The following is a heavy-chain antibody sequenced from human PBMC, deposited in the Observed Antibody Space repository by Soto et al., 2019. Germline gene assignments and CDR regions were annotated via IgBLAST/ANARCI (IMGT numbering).Heavy chain of an antibody. CDR1: GYSFTNYD. Sequence: ASVKVSCKASGYSFTNYDINWVRQATGRGLEWMGWMNPSSGNTGYAQKFQGRVTITRDTSASTAYMELSSLRSEDTAVYYCARELLGYWGQGTLVTVSS. V-gene: IGHV1-8*01. J-gene: IGHJ4*02. D-gene: IGHD1-7*01. CDR2: MNPSSGNT. CDR3: ARELLGY.